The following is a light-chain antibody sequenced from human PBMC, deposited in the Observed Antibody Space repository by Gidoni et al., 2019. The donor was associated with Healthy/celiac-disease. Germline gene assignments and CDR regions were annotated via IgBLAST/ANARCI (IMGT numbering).Light chain of an antibody. V-gene: IGLV3-1*01. CDR3: QAWDSSTVV. Sequence: SYELTQPPSVSVSPGQTASITCSGDKLGDKYACWYQQKPGQSPVLVIYQDSKRPSGIPERFSGSNSGNTATLTISGTKAMDEADYYCQAWDSSTVVFGGGTKL. J-gene: IGLJ2*01. CDR1: KLGDKY. CDR2: QDS.